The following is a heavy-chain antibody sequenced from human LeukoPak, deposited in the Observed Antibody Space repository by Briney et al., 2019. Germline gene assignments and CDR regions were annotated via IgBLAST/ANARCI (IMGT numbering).Heavy chain of an antibody. CDR3: PRSGYPFDY. CDR2: IKSKTDGGTT. D-gene: IGHD5-12*01. V-gene: IGHV3-15*01. CDR1: GFTFSNAW. J-gene: IGHJ4*02. Sequence: PGGSLRLSCAASGFTFSNAWMSWVRQAPGKGLEWVGRIKSKTDGGTTDYAAPVKGRFTISRDDSKKMLYLQMNNLKTADTAVYYCPRSGYPFDYWGQGTLVTVSS.